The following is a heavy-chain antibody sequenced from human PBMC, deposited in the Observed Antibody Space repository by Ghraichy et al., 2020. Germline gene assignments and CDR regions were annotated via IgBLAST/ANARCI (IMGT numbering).Heavy chain of an antibody. CDR3: ARTACGGDCYSGNVGFDP. CDR1: GGTFSSYA. D-gene: IGHD2-21*02. V-gene: IGHV1-69*13. CDR2: IIPIFGTA. Sequence: SVKVSCKASGGTFSSYAISWVRQAPGQGLEWMGGIIPIFGTANYAQKFQGRVTITADESTSTAYMELSSLRSEDTAVYYCARTACGGDCYSGNVGFDPWGQGTLVTVSS. J-gene: IGHJ5*02.